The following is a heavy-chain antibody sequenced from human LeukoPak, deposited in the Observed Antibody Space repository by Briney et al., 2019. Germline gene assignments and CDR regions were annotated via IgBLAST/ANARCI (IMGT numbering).Heavy chain of an antibody. J-gene: IGHJ4*02. CDR3: SRSQFDY. CDR2: ISGDGSVK. CDR1: GFPLSSYW. Sequence: GGSLRLSCEPSGFPLSSYWMLWVRQAPGKGLMWVSRISGDGSVKTYADFVRGRFTISRDNTKNMLYLQMSSLIVEDTATYFCSRSQFDYWGQGVLVTVSS. V-gene: IGHV3-74*03.